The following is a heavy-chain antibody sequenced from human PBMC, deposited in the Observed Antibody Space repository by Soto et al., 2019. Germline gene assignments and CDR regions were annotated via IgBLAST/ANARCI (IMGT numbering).Heavy chain of an antibody. CDR2: INAGNGST. D-gene: IGHD6-13*01. Sequence: GASVKVSCKASGYTFTSYAMHWVRQAPGQRLEWMGWINAGNGSTKYSQKFQGRVTITRDTSASTAYMELSSLRSEDTAVYYCAWWFTGGAAAGTGPNFDYWGQGTLVTVSS. V-gene: IGHV1-3*01. CDR1: GYTFTSYA. J-gene: IGHJ4*02. CDR3: AWWFTGGAAAGTGPNFDY.